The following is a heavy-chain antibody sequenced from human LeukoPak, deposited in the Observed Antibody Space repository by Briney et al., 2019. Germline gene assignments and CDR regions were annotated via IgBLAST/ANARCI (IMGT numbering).Heavy chain of an antibody. CDR3: ARGGTAIRSYYYYGMDV. Sequence: GGSLRLSCAASGFTFSSYSMNWVRQAPGKGLEWVSSISSSSSYIYYADSVKGRFTISRDNAKNSLYLQMNSLRAEDTAVYYCARGGTAIRSYYYYGMDVWGQGTTVTVSS. V-gene: IGHV3-21*01. D-gene: IGHD2-2*02. CDR1: GFTFSSYS. CDR2: ISSSSSYI. J-gene: IGHJ6*02.